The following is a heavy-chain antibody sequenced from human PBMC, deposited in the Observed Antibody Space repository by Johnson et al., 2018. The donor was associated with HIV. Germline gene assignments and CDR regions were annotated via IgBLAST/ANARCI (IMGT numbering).Heavy chain of an antibody. CDR1: GFTFSTSD. J-gene: IGHJ3*01. CDR2: ISYDVSGY. D-gene: IGHD6-13*01. Sequence: QVQLVESGGGVVQPGRSLRLSCAPSGFTFSTSDMHWVRQAPAKGLEWVAVISYDVSGYYYADSVTVQLTISSDRYKNTQTLEMKNLSTVDTAGYYCEGGAGYTYDSEDDWLLEAFDVWGQGTMVTVSS. CDR3: EGGAGYTYDSEDDWLLEAFDV. V-gene: IGHV3-30*03.